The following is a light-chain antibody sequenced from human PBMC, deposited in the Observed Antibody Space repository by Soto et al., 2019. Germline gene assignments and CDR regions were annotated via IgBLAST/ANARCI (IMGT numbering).Light chain of an antibody. J-gene: IGKJ1*01. CDR1: QSVSSY. CDR2: GAS. CDR3: QQYNNWRT. Sequence: DIVLTQSPATLSLSPGQTATLSCRASQSVSSYLAWYQQKAGQAPRLLIYGASTRATGIPARFSGSGSGTEFTLTISSLQSEDFAIYYCQQYNNWRTFGQGTKVDIK. V-gene: IGKV3-15*01.